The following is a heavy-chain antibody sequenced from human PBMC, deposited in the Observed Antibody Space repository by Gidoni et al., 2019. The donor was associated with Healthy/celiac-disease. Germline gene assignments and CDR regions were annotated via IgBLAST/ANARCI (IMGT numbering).Heavy chain of an antibody. D-gene: IGHD3-16*01. J-gene: IGHJ4*02. CDR3: ARSHRIMITFGGGAADY. CDR2: ISAYKANT. Sequence: QVQLVQSGAEVKKPGASVQVSCKASGYTFTSSGIRWVRQAPGQGLEWMGWISAYKANTNYAQKLQGRVTMTTDTSTSTAYMERRSRRSDDTAVYYCARSHRIMITFGGGAADYWGQGTLVTVSS. CDR1: GYTFTSSG. V-gene: IGHV1-18*01.